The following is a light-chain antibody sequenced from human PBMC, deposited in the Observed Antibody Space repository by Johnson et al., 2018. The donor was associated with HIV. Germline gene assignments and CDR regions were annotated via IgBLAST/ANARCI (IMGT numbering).Light chain of an antibody. CDR2: DNY. CDR3: GTWDSSLSAFYV. Sequence: SVLTQPPSVSAAPGQKVTFSCSGSTSNIGNNDVSWYRHLPGTAPKLLIYDNYKRPSGIPDRFSVSKSGTSATLDIPGLQTGDEADYYCGTWDSSLSAFYVFGTGTKVTVL. V-gene: IGLV1-51*01. J-gene: IGLJ1*01. CDR1: TSNIGNND.